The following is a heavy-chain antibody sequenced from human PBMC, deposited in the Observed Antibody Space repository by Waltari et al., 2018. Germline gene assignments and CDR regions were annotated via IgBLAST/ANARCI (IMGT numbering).Heavy chain of an antibody. CDR1: GYTFTNYY. J-gene: IGHJ6*02. V-gene: IGHV1-46*01. CDR2: IDPAGGRT. CDR3: ARVSLAADYYGLDV. Sequence: QVQLVQSGAEVKKPGASVKVSCKASGYTFTNYYVHWVRQAPGQGLEWMAIIDPAGGRTTYAQRFQGRVTVTRDTSTSTVYMDLSSLRSEDTAVYYCARVSLAADYYGLDVWGQGTTVTVSS. D-gene: IGHD6-13*01.